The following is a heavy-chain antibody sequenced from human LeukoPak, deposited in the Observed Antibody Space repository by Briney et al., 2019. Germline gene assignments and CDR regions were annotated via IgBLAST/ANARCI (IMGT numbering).Heavy chain of an antibody. J-gene: IGHJ3*02. CDR1: GFTFSSYA. CDR2: ISGSGGST. D-gene: IGHD3-9*01. Sequence: GGSLRLSCAASGFTFSSYAMSWVRQAPGKGLEWVSAISGSGGSTYYADSVKGRFTISRDNSKNTLYLQMNSLRTEDTAVYYCAKERGLRYFDWSQPTGAFDIWGQGTMVTVSS. CDR3: AKERGLRYFDWSQPTGAFDI. V-gene: IGHV3-23*01.